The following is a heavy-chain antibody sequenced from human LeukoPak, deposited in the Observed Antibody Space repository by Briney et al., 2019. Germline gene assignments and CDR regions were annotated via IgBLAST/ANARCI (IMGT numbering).Heavy chain of an antibody. CDR3: ARDPNYGDYVAPIDY. Sequence: GASVKVSCKASGYTFTSYGISWVRQAPGQGLEWMGWISAYNGNTNYAQKLQGRVTMTTDTSTSTAYMELRSLRSDDTAVYYCARDPNYGDYVAPIDYWGLGTLVTVSS. CDR1: GYTFTSYG. V-gene: IGHV1-18*01. D-gene: IGHD4-17*01. CDR2: ISAYNGNT. J-gene: IGHJ4*02.